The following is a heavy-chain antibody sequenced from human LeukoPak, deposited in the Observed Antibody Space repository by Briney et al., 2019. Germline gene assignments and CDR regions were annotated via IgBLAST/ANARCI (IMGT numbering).Heavy chain of an antibody. J-gene: IGHJ4*02. Sequence: PGGSLRLSCAASGFTFSTYGMHWVRQAPGKGLEWVAVVWYDGIKKHYADSVKGRFTISRDNSKNTLYLQMNSLRAEDTAVYYCARDISFYADDHWGQGTLVTVSS. CDR1: GFTFSTYG. CDR3: ARDISFYADDH. V-gene: IGHV3-33*01. CDR2: VWYDGIKK. D-gene: IGHD2-2*01.